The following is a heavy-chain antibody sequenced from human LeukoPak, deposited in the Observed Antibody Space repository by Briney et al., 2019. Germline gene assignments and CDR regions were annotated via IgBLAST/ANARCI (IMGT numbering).Heavy chain of an antibody. J-gene: IGHJ5*02. CDR3: ARYRGCSGGSCYRWFDP. Sequence: PSETLSLTCTVSGGSISSSTYYWAWIRQPPEKGLEWIGTIYYSGSTYYNPSLKSRVTISVDTSKNQFSLKLASLTAADTAVYYCARYRGCSGGSCYRWFDPWGQGTLVTVSS. CDR1: GGSISSSTYY. D-gene: IGHD2-15*01. CDR2: IYYSGST. V-gene: IGHV4-39*01.